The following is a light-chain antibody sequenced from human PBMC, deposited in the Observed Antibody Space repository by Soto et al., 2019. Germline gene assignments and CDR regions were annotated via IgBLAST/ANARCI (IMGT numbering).Light chain of an antibody. V-gene: IGLV2-14*03. CDR2: DVT. Sequence: QSALTQPASVSGSAGQSITISCTGTSSDVGAYNYVSWYQQHPGKAPKLIISDVTDRPSGVSNRFSGSKSGNTASLTISGLQAEDEADYFCSSYTTTNTLGVFGGGTKLTVL. CDR3: SSYTTTNTLGV. J-gene: IGLJ3*02. CDR1: SSDVGAYNY.